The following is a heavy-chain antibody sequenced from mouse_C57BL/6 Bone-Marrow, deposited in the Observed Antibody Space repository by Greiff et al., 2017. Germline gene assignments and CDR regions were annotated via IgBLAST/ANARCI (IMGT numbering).Heavy chain of an antibody. Sequence: EVQRVESGAELVRPGASVKLSCTASGFNIKDYYMHWVKQRPEQGLEWIGRIDPEDGDTEYAPKFQGKATMTADTSSNTAYLQLSSLTSEDSAIYFCANYDFGDAMDYWGQGTSVTVSS. V-gene: IGHV14-1*01. CDR1: GFNIKDYY. CDR3: ANYDFGDAMDY. D-gene: IGHD2-4*01. J-gene: IGHJ4*01. CDR2: IDPEDGDT.